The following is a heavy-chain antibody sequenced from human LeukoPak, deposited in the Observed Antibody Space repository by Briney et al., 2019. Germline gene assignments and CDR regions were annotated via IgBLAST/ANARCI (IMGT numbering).Heavy chain of an antibody. CDR3: ARDEYYYDSSGYYS. CDR2: INPNSGGT. J-gene: IGHJ4*02. CDR1: GYTFTGYY. V-gene: IGHV1-2*06. Sequence: ASVNVSCKASGYTFTGYYMHWVRQAPGQGLEWMGRINPNSGGTNYAQKFQGRVTMTRDTSISTAYMELSRLRSDDTAVYYCARDEYYYDSSGYYSWGQGTLVTVSS. D-gene: IGHD3-22*01.